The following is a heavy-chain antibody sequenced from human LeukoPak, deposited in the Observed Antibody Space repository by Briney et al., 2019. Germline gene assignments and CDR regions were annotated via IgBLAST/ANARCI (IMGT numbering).Heavy chain of an antibody. J-gene: IGHJ4*02. Sequence: SETLSLTCTVSGDSISSTTYWWGWIRQSRGKGLEWIGSMSYVGITSYNPSLRSRATISVDTSKNQFSLMLNSVTAADTAVYYCTRLPLDYSLDHWGQGTPVSVSS. CDR1: GDSISSTTYW. CDR3: TRLPLDYSLDH. CDR2: MSYVGIT. V-gene: IGHV4-39*01. D-gene: IGHD4-11*01.